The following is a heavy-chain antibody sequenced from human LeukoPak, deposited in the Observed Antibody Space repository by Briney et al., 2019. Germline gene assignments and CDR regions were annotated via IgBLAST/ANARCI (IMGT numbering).Heavy chain of an antibody. V-gene: IGHV3-74*01. CDR3: ARTLPAARGWFDP. D-gene: IGHD2-2*01. CDR1: GFTFSSYW. CDR2: INSDGSST. Sequence: GGSLGLSCAASGFTFSSYWMHWVRQAPGKGLVWVSRINSDGSSTSYADSVKGRFTISRDNAKNSLSLQMNSLRAEDTAVYYCARTLPAARGWFDPWGQGTLVTVSS. J-gene: IGHJ5*02.